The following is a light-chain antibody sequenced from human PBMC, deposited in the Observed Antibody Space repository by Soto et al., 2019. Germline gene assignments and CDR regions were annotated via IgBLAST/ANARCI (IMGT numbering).Light chain of an antibody. J-gene: IGLJ2*01. CDR3: QSYDSSLSASV. CDR1: ISNIGAGFD. Sequence: QSVLTQPPSVSGAPGQRGTISCTGSISNIGAGFDVHWYQQLPGTAPKVLIYGNTNRPSGVPDRFSGSKSGTSASLAITGLQTEDEADYYCQSYDSSLSASVFGGGTKVTVL. CDR2: GNT. V-gene: IGLV1-40*01.